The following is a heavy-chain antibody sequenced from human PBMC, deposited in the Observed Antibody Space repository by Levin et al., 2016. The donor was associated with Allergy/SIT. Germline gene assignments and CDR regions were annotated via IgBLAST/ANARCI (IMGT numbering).Heavy chain of an antibody. CDR1: GFTLSDYY. CDR2: ISQSSTYT. V-gene: IGHV3-11*06. J-gene: IGHJ3*02. Sequence: GESLKISCAASGFTLSDYYMSWIRQAPGKGLEWVSYISQSSTYTNYADSVKGRFTISRDNAKNSLYLQMNSLRAEDTAVYYCARSRFGQIWGQGTMVTVSS. CDR3: ARSRFGQI. D-gene: IGHD3-10*01.